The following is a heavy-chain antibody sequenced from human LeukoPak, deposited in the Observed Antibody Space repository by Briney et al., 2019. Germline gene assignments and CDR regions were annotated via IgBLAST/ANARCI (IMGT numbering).Heavy chain of an antibody. V-gene: IGHV3-43*02. CDR2: ISGDGGST. Sequence: HPGGSLRLSCAASGFTFDDYAMHWVRQAPGKGLEWVSLISGDGGSTYYADSVKGRFTISRDNAKNSLYLQMNSLRAEDMALYYCAKAVYGSVAGSYFDYWGQGTLVTVSS. J-gene: IGHJ4*02. CDR3: AKAVYGSVAGSYFDY. CDR1: GFTFDDYA. D-gene: IGHD6-19*01.